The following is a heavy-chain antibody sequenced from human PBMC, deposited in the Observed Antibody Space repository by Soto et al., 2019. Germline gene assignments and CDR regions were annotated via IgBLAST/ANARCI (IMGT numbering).Heavy chain of an antibody. J-gene: IGHJ4*02. CDR1: GFTFSTYG. D-gene: IGHD1-20*01. Sequence: VQLLESGGGLVQPGGSLRLSCAASGFTFSTYGMSWVRQAPGKGLEWVSAISGSGDITYYADSVKGRFTISRDNPKNTLYLQMNSLRAEDTAVYYCAESGLGIKVYYFDYWGQGTLVTVSS. V-gene: IGHV3-23*01. CDR3: AESGLGIKVYYFDY. CDR2: ISGSGDIT.